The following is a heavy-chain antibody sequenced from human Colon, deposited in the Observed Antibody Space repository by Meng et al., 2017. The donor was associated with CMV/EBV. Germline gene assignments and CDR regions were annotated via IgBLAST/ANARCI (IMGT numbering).Heavy chain of an antibody. V-gene: IGHV3-7*03. CDR2: IKQDGSQK. D-gene: IGHD1-1*01. J-gene: IGHJ6*02. CDR1: GFTFSRYW. Sequence: GGSLRLSCAASGFTFSRYWMTWVRQAPGKGLEWVANIKQDGSQKYYVDSVKGRFTISRDNVKNSLYLQMNSLRVEDTAVYYCARDRVHSDGMDVWGQGTTVTVSS. CDR3: ARDRVHSDGMDV.